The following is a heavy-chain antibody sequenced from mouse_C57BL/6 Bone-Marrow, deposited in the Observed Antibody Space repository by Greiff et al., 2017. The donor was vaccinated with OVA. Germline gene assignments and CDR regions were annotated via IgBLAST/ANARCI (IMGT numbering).Heavy chain of an antibody. D-gene: IGHD1-1*01. CDR2: ISSGGSYT. Sequence: LEWVATISSGGSYTYYPDSVKGRFTISRDNAKNTLYLQMSSLKSEDTAMYYCARQRSSHWYFDVWGTGTTVTVSS. J-gene: IGHJ1*03. CDR3: ARQRSSHWYFDV. V-gene: IGHV5-6*01.